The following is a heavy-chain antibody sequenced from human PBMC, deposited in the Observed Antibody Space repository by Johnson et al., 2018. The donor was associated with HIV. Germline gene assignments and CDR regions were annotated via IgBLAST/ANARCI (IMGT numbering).Heavy chain of an antibody. CDR3: AREIVVEVAATLISGAFDI. CDR1: GFTVTNYA. D-gene: IGHD2-15*01. Sequence: QVQLVESGGGVVQPGRSLRLSCAASGFTVTNYAMHWVRQAPGKGLEWVAVTSYDGTNKYNADSVKGRFTISRDNSKNTLFLQMNSLRAEDTAVYYCAREIVVEVAATLISGAFDIWGQGTMATVSS. CDR2: TSYDGTNK. J-gene: IGHJ3*02. V-gene: IGHV3-30*04.